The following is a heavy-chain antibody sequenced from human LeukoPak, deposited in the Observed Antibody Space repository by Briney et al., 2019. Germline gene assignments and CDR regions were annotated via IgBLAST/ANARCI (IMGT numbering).Heavy chain of an antibody. CDR2: INHSGST. J-gene: IGHJ6*03. CDR1: GGSFSGYY. Sequence: SETLSLTCAVYGGSFSGYYWSWIRQPPGKGLEWIGEINHSGSTNYNPSLKSRVTISVDTSKNQFSLKLGSVTAADTAVYYCARGPRYYDSSGYYYSHYYYYYYYMDVWGKGTTVTVSS. D-gene: IGHD3-22*01. CDR3: ARGPRYYDSSGYYYSHYYYYYYYMDV. V-gene: IGHV4-34*01.